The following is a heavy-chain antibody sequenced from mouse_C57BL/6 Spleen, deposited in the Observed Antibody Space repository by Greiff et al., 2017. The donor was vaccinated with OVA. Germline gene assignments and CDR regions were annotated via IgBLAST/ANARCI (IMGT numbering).Heavy chain of an antibody. D-gene: IGHD2-5*01. J-gene: IGHJ3*01. CDR2: ISYDGSN. CDR3: ARAPYSTTSWFAD. Sequence: VQLKESGPGLVKPSQSLSLTCSVTGYSITSGYYWNWIRQFPGNKLEWMGYISYDGSNNYNPSLKNRISITRDTSKNQFFLKLNTVTTEDTATYYCARAPYSTTSWFADWGTGTLVTVSA. V-gene: IGHV3-6*01. CDR1: GYSITSGYY.